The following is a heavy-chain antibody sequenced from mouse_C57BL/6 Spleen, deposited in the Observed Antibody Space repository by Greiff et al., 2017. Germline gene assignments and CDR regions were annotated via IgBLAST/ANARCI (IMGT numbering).Heavy chain of an antibody. CDR2: IAPEDGDT. J-gene: IGHJ3*01. D-gene: IGHD2-3*01. Sequence: DVKLQESGAELVRPGASVTLSCTASGFNIKDYYMHWVKQRPEQGLEWIGGIAPEDGDTEYAPKFQCKATMTADTSYNTASLQLSTLTSEDTAVYYCTSPSVGYFPWFAYWGQGTLVTVSA. CDR1: GFNIKDYY. CDR3: TSPSVGYFPWFAY. V-gene: IGHV14-1*01.